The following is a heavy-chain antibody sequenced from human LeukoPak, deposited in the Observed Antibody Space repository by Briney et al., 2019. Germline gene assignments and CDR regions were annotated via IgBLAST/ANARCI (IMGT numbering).Heavy chain of an antibody. D-gene: IGHD3-22*01. J-gene: IGHJ3*02. CDR3: ARGRYYDSSGYSYDAFDI. CDR1: GGSISSGGYS. Sequence: SQTLSLTCAVSGGSISSGGYSWSWIRQPPGKGLEWIGYIYHSGSTYYNPSLKSRVTISVDRSKNQFSLKLSSVTAADTAVYYCARGRYYDSSGYSYDAFDIWGQGTMVTASS. V-gene: IGHV4-30-2*01. CDR2: IYHSGST.